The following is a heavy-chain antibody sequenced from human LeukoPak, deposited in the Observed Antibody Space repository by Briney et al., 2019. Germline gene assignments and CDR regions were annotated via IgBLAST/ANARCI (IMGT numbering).Heavy chain of an antibody. CDR3: ARVWTH. CDR2: VHYSGSA. D-gene: IGHD3/OR15-3a*01. V-gene: IGHV4-39*01. Sequence: PSETLSLTCTVSGGSISSSNCYWGWIRQPPGKGLEWIGSVHYSGSAYYNPSLKSRVTISVDTSKNQFSLKLNSVTAADTAVYYCARVWTHWGQGTLVTVSS. CDR1: GGSISSSNCY. J-gene: IGHJ4*02.